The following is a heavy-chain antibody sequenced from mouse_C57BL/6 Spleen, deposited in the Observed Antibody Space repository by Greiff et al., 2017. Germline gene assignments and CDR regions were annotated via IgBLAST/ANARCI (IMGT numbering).Heavy chain of an antibody. J-gene: IGHJ2*01. Sequence: VQLQESGAELVRPGSSVKLSCKASGYTFTSYWMHWVKQRPIQGLEWIGNIDPSDSETHYNQKFKDKATLTVDKSSSTAYMQLSSLTSEDSAVYYCARGYYYGSSYDFDYWGQGTTLTVSS. CDR2: IDPSDSET. CDR3: ARGYYYGSSYDFDY. CDR1: GYTFTSYW. V-gene: IGHV1-52*01. D-gene: IGHD1-1*01.